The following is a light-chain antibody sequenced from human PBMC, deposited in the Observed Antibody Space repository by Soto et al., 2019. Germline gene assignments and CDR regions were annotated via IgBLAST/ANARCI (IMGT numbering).Light chain of an antibody. CDR3: GSYARRSFRV. Sequence: QSVPTQPASVSGSAGQSSTISCTGTSSDFGGYNFVSWYQQHPGKAPKLVIYEVSYRPSGVSNGFSGSKTGKTASLTISGLQAEDVADYYCGSYARRSFRVFGTGTKLTV. CDR2: EVS. V-gene: IGLV2-14*01. J-gene: IGLJ1*01. CDR1: SSDFGGYNF.